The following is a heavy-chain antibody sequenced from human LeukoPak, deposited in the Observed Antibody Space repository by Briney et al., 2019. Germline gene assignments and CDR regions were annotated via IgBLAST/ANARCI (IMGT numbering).Heavy chain of an antibody. Sequence: SETLSLTCTVSGGSVSNNNYYWGWIRQPPGKGLEWIGSLSYSGSTYYSPSLKSRVTISVDTSKNQFSLKVSSVTAADTAVYYCARVLAAAAHFDYWGQETLVTVSS. V-gene: IGHV4-39*01. CDR2: LSYSGST. CDR3: ARVLAAAAHFDY. CDR1: GGSVSNNNYY. D-gene: IGHD6-13*01. J-gene: IGHJ4*02.